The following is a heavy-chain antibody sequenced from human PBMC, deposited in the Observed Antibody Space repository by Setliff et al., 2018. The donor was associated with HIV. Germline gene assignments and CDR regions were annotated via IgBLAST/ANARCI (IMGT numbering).Heavy chain of an antibody. CDR1: GYTFTGYY. D-gene: IGHD4-4*01. V-gene: IGHV1-2*02. CDR2: INPNNGGT. CDR3: ARDDEMGTVTEHYYYGMGV. Sequence: ASVKVSCKASGYTFTGYYVHWVRQAPGQGLEWMGWINPNNGGTNYAQKFQGRVTMTRDTSIRTAYMELNRLRSDDTAVYYCARDDEMGTVTEHYYYGMGVWGQGTTVTVSS. J-gene: IGHJ6*02.